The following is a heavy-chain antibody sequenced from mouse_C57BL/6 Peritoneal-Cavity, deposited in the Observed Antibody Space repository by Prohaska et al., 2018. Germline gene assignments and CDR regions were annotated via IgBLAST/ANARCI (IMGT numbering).Heavy chain of an antibody. D-gene: IGHD4-1*01. V-gene: IGHV4-1*01. CDR1: GLDFSRHW. Sequence: EVKLLQSGGGLVQPGGSLKLSCAASGLDFSRHWMSWVRRAPGKGLEWIGEINPDSSTINYAQTLKDKFIISRDNGKNTLYLQMSKVRSEDTALYYCARELGEYFDYWGQGTTLTVSS. J-gene: IGHJ2*01. CDR3: ARELGEYFDY. CDR2: INPDSSTI.